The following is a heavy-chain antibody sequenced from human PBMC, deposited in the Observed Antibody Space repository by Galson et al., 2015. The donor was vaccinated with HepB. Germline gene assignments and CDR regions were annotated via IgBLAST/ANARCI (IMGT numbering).Heavy chain of an antibody. CDR1: GGSFSEYY. CDR3: ARVGFLEWSQSYYYYYMDV. V-gene: IGHV4-34*01. J-gene: IGHJ6*03. Sequence: ETLSLTCAVYGGSFSEYYWSWIRQSPGKGLEWIGEINHSGSTHYNPSLKSRLTISVDTSKNQFSLELSSVTAADTAVYYCARVGFLEWSQSYYYYYMDVWGTGTTVTVFS. D-gene: IGHD3-3*01. CDR2: INHSGST.